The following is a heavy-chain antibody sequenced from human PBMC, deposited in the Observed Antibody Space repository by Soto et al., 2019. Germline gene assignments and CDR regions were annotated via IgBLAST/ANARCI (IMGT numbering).Heavy chain of an antibody. J-gene: IGHJ4*02. Sequence: SETLSLTCNVSGCSISSGGYYWTWIRQHPGKGLEWIGNIHHSGSTFYNPSLKSRVSISVDTSKNQFSLKLSSVTAEDTAAYYCAKEVGYSSGYDYFDYWGQGTLVTVSS. CDR3: AKEVGYSSGYDYFDY. CDR1: GCSISSGGYY. CDR2: IHHSGST. D-gene: IGHD6-19*01. V-gene: IGHV4-31*03.